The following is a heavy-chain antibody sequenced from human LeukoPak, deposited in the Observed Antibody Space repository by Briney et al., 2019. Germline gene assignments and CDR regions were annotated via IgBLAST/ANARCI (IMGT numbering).Heavy chain of an antibody. V-gene: IGHV4-39*01. Sequence: SETLSLTCTVSGGSISSSSYYWGWIRQPPGKGLDWIGSIYYSGSTYYHPSLKSRVTISVDTSKNQFSLKLSSVTAADTAVYYCARQVGATYFDYWGQGTLVTVSS. CDR1: GGSISSSSYY. J-gene: IGHJ4*02. CDR2: IYYSGST. CDR3: ARQVGATYFDY. D-gene: IGHD1-26*01.